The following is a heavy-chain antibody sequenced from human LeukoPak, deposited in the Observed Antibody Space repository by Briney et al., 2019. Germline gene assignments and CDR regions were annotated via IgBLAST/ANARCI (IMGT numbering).Heavy chain of an antibody. CDR1: GFTFSSYG. J-gene: IGHJ4*02. D-gene: IGHD4-23*01. V-gene: IGHV3-30*18. CDR3: AEDRGDLTVVPDSNDY. CDR2: ISYDGSNK. Sequence: GGSLRLSCAASGFTFSSYGMHWVRQAPGKGLEWVAVISYDGSNKYYADSVKGRFTISRDNSKNTLYLQMNSLRAEDTAVYYCAEDRGDLTVVPDSNDYWGQGTLVTVSS.